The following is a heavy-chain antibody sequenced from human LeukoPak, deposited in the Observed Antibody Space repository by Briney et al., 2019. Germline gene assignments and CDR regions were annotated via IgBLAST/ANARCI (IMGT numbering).Heavy chain of an antibody. CDR3: ARGFRRGYSYDRRGYYFDY. CDR2: INHSGST. J-gene: IGHJ4*02. V-gene: IGHV4-34*01. D-gene: IGHD5-18*01. Sequence: PSETLSLTCAVHGGSFSGYYWSWICQPPGKGLEWIGEINHSGSTNYNPSLKSRVTISVDTSKNQFSLKLSSVTAADTAVYYCARGFRRGYSYDRRGYYFDYWGQGTLVTVSS. CDR1: GGSFSGYY.